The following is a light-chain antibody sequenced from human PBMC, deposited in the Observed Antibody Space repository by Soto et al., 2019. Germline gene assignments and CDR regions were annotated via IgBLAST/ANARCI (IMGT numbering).Light chain of an antibody. CDR3: QQLYSYPLT. Sequence: IQVTQCPSSLSASVGDRVTITCRASQGITSYLAWYQQKPGKAPKLLIYAASALQTGVSSRFSGSGYGTDFALTISNLQPEDFATYFWQQLYSYPLTFGGGTTVEF. CDR1: QGITSY. V-gene: IGKV1-9*01. J-gene: IGKJ4*01. CDR2: AAS.